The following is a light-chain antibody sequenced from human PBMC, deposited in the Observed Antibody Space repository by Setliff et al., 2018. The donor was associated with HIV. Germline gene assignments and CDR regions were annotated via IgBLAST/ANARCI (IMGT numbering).Light chain of an antibody. CDR3: SSFTSSKALL. CDR1: SSDIGGYNY. J-gene: IGLJ3*02. CDR2: DVT. V-gene: IGLV2-14*03. Sequence: QSVLTQPASVSGSPGQSITISCTGTSSDIGGYNYVSWYQQHPGKAPKLVIYDVTNRPSGVPDRFSGSKSANTASLTISGLQAEDEADYYCSSFTSSKALLFGGGTKVTVL.